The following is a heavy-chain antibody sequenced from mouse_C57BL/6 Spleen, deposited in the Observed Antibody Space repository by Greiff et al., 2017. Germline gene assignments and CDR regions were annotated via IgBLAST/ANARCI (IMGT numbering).Heavy chain of an antibody. CDR2: INPNNGGT. D-gene: IGHD1-1*01. CDR1: GYTFTDYN. J-gene: IGHJ2*01. Sequence: VQLQQSGPELVKPGASVKIPCKASGYTFTDYNMDWVKQSHGKSLEWIGDINPNNGGTIYNQKFKGKATLPVDKSSSTAYMELRSLTSEDTAVYYCARSTVFTTVVADYFDYWGQGTTLTVSS. V-gene: IGHV1-18*01. CDR3: ARSTVFTTVVADYFDY.